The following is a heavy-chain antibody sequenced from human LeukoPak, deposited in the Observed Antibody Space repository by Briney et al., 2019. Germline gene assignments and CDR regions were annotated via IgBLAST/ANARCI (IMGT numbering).Heavy chain of an antibody. V-gene: IGHV4-39*01. CDR2: IHSSGNT. CDR3: ARHYRREDWFDP. CDR1: GVSLTNPFYS. Sequence: SETLSLTCTVSGVSLTNPFYSWAWLRQPPGTGLEWFGSIHSSGNTYYNPSLKSRVTISVDTSKDQFSLKLTSVTAADTAMYYCARHYRREDWFDPWGQGTLVTVSS. J-gene: IGHJ5*02. D-gene: IGHD3-16*02.